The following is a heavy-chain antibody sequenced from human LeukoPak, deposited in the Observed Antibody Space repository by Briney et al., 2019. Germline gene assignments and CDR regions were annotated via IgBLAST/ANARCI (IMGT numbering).Heavy chain of an antibody. CDR2: MNPNSGNT. CDR1: GYTFTGYY. Sequence: ASVKVSCKASGYTFTGYYMHWVRQATGQGLEWMGWMNPNSGNTGYAQKFQGRVTMTRNTSISTAYMELSSLRSEDTAVYYCARFVGSSWYLGYYGMDVWGQGTTVTVSS. CDR3: ARFVGSSWYLGYYGMDV. V-gene: IGHV1-8*02. J-gene: IGHJ6*02. D-gene: IGHD6-13*01.